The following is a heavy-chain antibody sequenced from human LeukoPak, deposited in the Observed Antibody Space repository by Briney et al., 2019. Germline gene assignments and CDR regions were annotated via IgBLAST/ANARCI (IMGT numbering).Heavy chain of an antibody. V-gene: IGHV1-69*05. D-gene: IGHD5-24*01. CDR1: GGTFSSYA. CDR2: IIPIFGTA. J-gene: IGHJ3*02. Sequence: SVKVSCKASGGTFSSYAISWVRQAPGQGLEWMGGIIPIFGTANYAQKFQGRVTITTDESTSTAYMELSSLRSEDTAVYYCARAIATITGSWAFDIWGQGTMVTVSS. CDR3: ARAIATITGSWAFDI.